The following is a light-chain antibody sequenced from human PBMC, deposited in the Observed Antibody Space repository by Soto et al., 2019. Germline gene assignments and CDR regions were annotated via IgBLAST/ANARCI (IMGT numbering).Light chain of an antibody. J-gene: IGKJ1*01. CDR1: QGISNY. CDR2: AES. Sequence: DIQMTQTPSSLSASVGDRVTITCRASQGISNYLAWYQQKPGKVPKRLLYAESTLQSGVPSRFSGSGYGTDFTPAMNSLQPEDGATFYGQKYNSAPWPWGQGTKVEL. V-gene: IGKV1-27*01. CDR3: QKYNSAPWP.